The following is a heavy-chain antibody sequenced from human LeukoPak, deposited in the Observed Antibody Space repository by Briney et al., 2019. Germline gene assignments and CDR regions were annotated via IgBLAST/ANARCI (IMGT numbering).Heavy chain of an antibody. CDR3: ARAPYCTNGLCYPRYYFDY. CDR2: IYHSGST. D-gene: IGHD2-8*01. V-gene: IGHV4-4*02. J-gene: IGHJ4*02. CDR1: GGSISSSNW. Sequence: SETLSLTCAVSGGSISSSNWWNWVRQPPGKGLEWIGQIYHSGSTNYNPSLKSRVTISVDTSKNQFSLKLNSVTAADTAVYYCARAPYCTNGLCYPRYYFDYWGQGTLVTVSS.